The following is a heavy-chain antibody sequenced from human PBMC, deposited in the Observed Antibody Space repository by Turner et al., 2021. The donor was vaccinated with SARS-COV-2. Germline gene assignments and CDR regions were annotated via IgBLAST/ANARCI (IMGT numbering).Heavy chain of an antibody. V-gene: IGHV1-69*06. D-gene: IGHD3-10*01. J-gene: IGHJ6*02. CDR3: ARGATLVRGVIENLYYYYYGMDV. CDR2: IIPIFGTA. CDR1: GATFSSYA. Sequence: QVQLVQSGAEVKKPGSSVKVSCKASGATFSSYAISWVRQAPGQGLEWMGGIIPIFGTANYAQKFQGRVTITADKSTSTAYMGLSSLRFEDTAVYYCARGATLVRGVIENLYYYYYGMDVWGQGTTVTVSS.